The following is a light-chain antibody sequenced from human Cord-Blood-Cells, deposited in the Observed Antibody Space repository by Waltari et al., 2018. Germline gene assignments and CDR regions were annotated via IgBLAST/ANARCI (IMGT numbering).Light chain of an antibody. CDR3: SSYTSSSTQV. Sequence: QSALTQPASVSGSPGQSLTISCTGTSSDVGGYNYVPWYQQHPGKAPTLMIYDVSNRPSGVSNRFSGSKSGNTASLTISGLQAEDEADYYCSSYTSSSTQVFGGGTKLTVL. V-gene: IGLV2-14*01. CDR2: DVS. CDR1: SSDVGGYNY. J-gene: IGLJ3*02.